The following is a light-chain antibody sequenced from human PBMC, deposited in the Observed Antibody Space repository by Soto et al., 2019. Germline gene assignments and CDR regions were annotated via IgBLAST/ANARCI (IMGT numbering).Light chain of an antibody. CDR3: PQYYGTPMT. V-gene: IGKV4-1*01. J-gene: IGKJ4*01. Sequence: DIVMTQSPDSLAVSLGERATINCKSSQSVLYSPNNNNYLAWFQQKPGQPPKLLIYWASTRYSGVPDRFSGSGSGTDFTLTIRSLQDEDVAFDDCPQYYGTPMTFGKRTTVAI. CDR1: QSVLYSPNNNNY. CDR2: WAS.